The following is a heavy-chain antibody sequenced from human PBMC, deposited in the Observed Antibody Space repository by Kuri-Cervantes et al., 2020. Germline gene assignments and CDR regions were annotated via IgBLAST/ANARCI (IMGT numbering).Heavy chain of an antibody. V-gene: IGHV1-8*02. Sequence: ASVKVSCKASGYTFTYRYLHWVRQATGQGLEWMGWMNPNSGNTGYAQKFQGRVTMTRNTSTSTAYMELSSLRSEDTAVYYCARAPGYCSGGSCYFGEGSSYYYYMDVWGKGTTVTVSS. CDR3: ARAPGYCSGGSCYFGEGSSYYYYMDV. D-gene: IGHD2-15*01. CDR1: GYTFTYRY. CDR2: MNPNSGNT. J-gene: IGHJ6*03.